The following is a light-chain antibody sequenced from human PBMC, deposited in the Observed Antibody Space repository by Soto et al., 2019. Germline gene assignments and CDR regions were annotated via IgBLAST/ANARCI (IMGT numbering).Light chain of an antibody. CDR3: QQRRNWPPGIT. V-gene: IGKV3-11*01. CDR2: DAS. CDR1: QSVSSY. J-gene: IGKJ3*01. Sequence: EIVLTQSPATLSLSPGERATLSCRASQSVSSYLAWYQQKPGQAPRRLIYDASNRATGIPARFSGSGSGTDFTLTISSLEPEDFAVEYWQQRRNWPPGITFGPGTKVEIK.